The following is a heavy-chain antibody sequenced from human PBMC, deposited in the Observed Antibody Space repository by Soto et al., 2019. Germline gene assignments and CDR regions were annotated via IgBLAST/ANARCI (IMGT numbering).Heavy chain of an antibody. D-gene: IGHD3-10*01. Sequence: GGSLRLSCVASGFNFIDRWMAWVRQAPGKGVEWVASIKQDGSEKYYVDSVKGRFTISRDNAKSSLYLQMNSLRAEDTAVYYCAKDRPWFGELLSSAFDIWGQGTMVTVSS. CDR2: IKQDGSEK. V-gene: IGHV3-7*03. CDR3: AKDRPWFGELLSSAFDI. CDR1: GFNFIDRW. J-gene: IGHJ3*02.